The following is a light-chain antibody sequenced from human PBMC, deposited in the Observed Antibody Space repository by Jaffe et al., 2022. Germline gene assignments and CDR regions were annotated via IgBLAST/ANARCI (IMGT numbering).Light chain of an antibody. V-gene: IGKV3-15*01. Sequence: EIVMTQSPATLSVSPGERATLSCRASQSVSSNLAWYQQKPGQAPRLLMYGASTRATGIPARFSGSGSGTEFTLTISSLQSEDFAVYYCQQYNNWPRTFGQGTKVEIK. CDR3: QQYNNWPRT. J-gene: IGKJ1*01. CDR1: QSVSSN. CDR2: GAS.